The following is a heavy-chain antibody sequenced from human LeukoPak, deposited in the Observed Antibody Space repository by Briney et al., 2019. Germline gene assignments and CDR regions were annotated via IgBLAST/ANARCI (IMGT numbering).Heavy chain of an antibody. CDR2: IWYDGSNK. D-gene: IGHD7-27*01. Sequence: PGGSLRLSCAASGFTSSYYAMHWVRQAPGKGLEWVAVIWYDGSNKDYADSVKGRFTISRDNSKNTLYLQMNSLRAEDTAVYYCASMTGELDYWGQGTLVTVSS. CDR3: ASMTGELDY. J-gene: IGHJ4*02. V-gene: IGHV3-33*01. CDR1: GFTSSYYA.